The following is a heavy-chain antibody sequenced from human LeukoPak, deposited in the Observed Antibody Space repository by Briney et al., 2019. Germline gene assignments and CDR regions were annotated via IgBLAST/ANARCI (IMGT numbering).Heavy chain of an antibody. V-gene: IGHV3-21*01. Sequence: GGSLRLSCTASGFTFSSYSMNWVRQAPGEGLEWVSCIGSSSSSKYFAESVKGRFTISGDNAKNSLYLQMNSLRAEDTAVYYCARENYGDYVEAFDIWGQGTMVTVSS. CDR1: GFTFSSYS. D-gene: IGHD4-17*01. CDR2: IGSSSSSK. J-gene: IGHJ3*02. CDR3: ARENYGDYVEAFDI.